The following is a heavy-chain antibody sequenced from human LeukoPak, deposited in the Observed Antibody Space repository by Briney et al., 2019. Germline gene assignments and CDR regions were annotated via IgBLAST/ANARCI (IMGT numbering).Heavy chain of an antibody. J-gene: IGHJ4*02. CDR2: IRSKAYGGTT. CDR3: TRDMKRLWWEGGDY. Sequence: GGSLRLSCTVSGFTFGDYAMSWVRQAPGKGLEWVGFIRSKAYGGTTEYAASVRGRCTISRDDSKSIAYLQMNSLKTEGTAVYYCTRDMKRLWWEGGDYWGQGTLVTVSS. V-gene: IGHV3-49*04. CDR1: GFTFGDYA. D-gene: IGHD2-21*01.